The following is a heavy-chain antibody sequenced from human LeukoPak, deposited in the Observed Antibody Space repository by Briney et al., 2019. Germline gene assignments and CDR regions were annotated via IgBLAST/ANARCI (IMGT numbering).Heavy chain of an antibody. V-gene: IGHV3-23*01. CDR3: AKGQNYYDSSGYPYYFDY. Sequence: PGGSLRLSCAASGFTFSSNAMTRVRQAPGKGLEWVSAISGSGSSTYYADSVKGRFTISRDNSKNTLYLQMNSLRAEDTAVYYCAKGQNYYDSSGYPYYFDYWGQGTLVTVSS. D-gene: IGHD3-22*01. CDR1: GFTFSSNA. CDR2: ISGSGSST. J-gene: IGHJ4*02.